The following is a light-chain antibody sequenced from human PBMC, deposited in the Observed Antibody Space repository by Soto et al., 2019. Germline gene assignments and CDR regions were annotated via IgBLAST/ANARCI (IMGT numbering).Light chain of an antibody. J-gene: IGLJ1*01. CDR2: DVT. Sequence: QSVLTQPASVSGPPGQSITISCTGTSSDVGAYNYVSWYQHHPGKAPRLVIYDVTNRPSGISDRFSGSKSGNTASLTISGLLAEDEADYYCTSYTSTSTYVFGPGSQAHRP. CDR1: SSDVGAYNY. CDR3: TSYTSTSTYV. V-gene: IGLV2-14*01.